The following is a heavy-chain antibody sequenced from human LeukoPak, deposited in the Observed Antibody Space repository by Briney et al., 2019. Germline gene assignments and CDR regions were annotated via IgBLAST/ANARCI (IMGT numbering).Heavy chain of an antibody. D-gene: IGHD3-9*01. CDR1: GFTFSSYW. CDR3: AREDILTGYYFDY. V-gene: IGHV3-7*01. CDR2: IKQDGSEK. J-gene: IGHJ4*02. Sequence: GGSLRLSCAASGFTFSSYWMSWVRQAPGKGLEWVANIKQDGSEKYYVGSVKGRFTISRDNAKNTLYLQMNSLRAEDTAVYYCAREDILTGYYFDYWGQGTLVTVSS.